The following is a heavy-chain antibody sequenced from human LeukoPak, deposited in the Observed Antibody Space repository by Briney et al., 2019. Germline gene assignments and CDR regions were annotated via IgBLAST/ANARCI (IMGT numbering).Heavy chain of an antibody. CDR3: AKDSGTYYDFWSGYRTNNWFDP. D-gene: IGHD3-3*01. CDR2: ISGSGGST. CDR1: GFTFSSYS. Sequence: GGSLTLSCTASGFTFSSYSMSWVRQAPGKGLEWVSSISGSGGSTYYAYSVKGRFTISRDNSKNTLYLQMNSLRAEDTAVYYCAKDSGTYYDFWSGYRTNNWFDPWGQGTLVTVSS. V-gene: IGHV3-23*01. J-gene: IGHJ5*02.